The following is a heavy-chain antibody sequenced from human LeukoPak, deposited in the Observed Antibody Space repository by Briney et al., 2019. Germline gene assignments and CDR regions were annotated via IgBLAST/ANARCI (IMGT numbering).Heavy chain of an antibody. D-gene: IGHD6-13*01. CDR2: ISSNGGST. CDR3: VKDGEYSSSWYDY. V-gene: IGHV3-64D*06. Sequence: PGGSLRLSCSASGFTFSSYAMHWVRQAPGKGLEYVSAISSNGGSTYYADSVKGRFAISRDNSENTLYLQMSSLRAEDTAVYYCVKDGEYSSSWYDYWGQGTLVTVSS. CDR1: GFTFSSYA. J-gene: IGHJ4*02.